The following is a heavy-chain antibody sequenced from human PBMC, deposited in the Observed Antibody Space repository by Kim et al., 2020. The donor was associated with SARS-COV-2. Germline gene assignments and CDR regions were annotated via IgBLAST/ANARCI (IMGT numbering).Heavy chain of an antibody. CDR3: ARRQHQLYGGDDY. J-gene: IGHJ4*02. D-gene: IGHD4-17*01. Sequence: SADSVKGRFPISRDNSKNTLYLQMNSLRAEDTAVYYCARRQHQLYGGDDYWGQGTLVTVSS. V-gene: IGHV3-66*04.